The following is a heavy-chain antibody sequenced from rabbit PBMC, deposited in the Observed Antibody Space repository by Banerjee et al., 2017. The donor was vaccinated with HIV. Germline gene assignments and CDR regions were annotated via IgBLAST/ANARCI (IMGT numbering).Heavy chain of an antibody. CDR1: GFSFSGRYW. D-gene: IGHD4-2*01. J-gene: IGHJ2*01. CDR3: ARVDVAGSDGAFDT. Sequence: QEQLVESGGGLVQPEGSLTLTCTASGFSFSGRYWMCWVRQAPGKGLEWIACIWTASGGTYYASWAKGRFTISKTSSTVTLQLNSLTVADTATYFCARVDVAGSDGAFDTWGPGTLVTVS. CDR2: IWTASGGT. V-gene: IGHV1S45*01.